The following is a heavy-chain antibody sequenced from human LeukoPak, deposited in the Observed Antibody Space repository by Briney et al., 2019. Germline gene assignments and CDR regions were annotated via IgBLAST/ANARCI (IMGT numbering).Heavy chain of an antibody. D-gene: IGHD3-22*01. Sequence: KVSCKASGGTFSRSGISWVRQAPGQGLEWMGGIIPIFGTVNYAQKFQGRVTITADESTSTAYMELTSLRSEDTAIYYCARDGAIFDSRGYYYLWWGQGTLVTVSS. CDR3: ARDGAIFDSRGYYYLW. CDR1: GGTFSRSG. V-gene: IGHV1-69*01. CDR2: IIPIFGTV. J-gene: IGHJ4*02.